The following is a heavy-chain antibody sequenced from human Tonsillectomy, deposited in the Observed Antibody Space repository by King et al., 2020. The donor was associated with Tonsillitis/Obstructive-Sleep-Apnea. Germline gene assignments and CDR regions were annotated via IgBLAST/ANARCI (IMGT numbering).Heavy chain of an antibody. Sequence: VQLQQWGAGLLKPSETLSLTCAVYGGSFSGYYWSWIRQPPGKGLEWIGEINHSGSTNYNPSLKSRVTISVDTSKNQFSLKLRSVNAADTAVYYFARSYLRLPLYNWVDPWGQGTLVTVSS. D-gene: IGHD1-26*01. V-gene: IGHV4-34*01. CDR2: INHSGST. CDR3: ARSYLRLPLYNWVDP. J-gene: IGHJ5*02. CDR1: GGSFSGYY.